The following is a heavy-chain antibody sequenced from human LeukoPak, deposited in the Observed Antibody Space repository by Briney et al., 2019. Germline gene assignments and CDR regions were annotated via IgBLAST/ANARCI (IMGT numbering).Heavy chain of an antibody. J-gene: IGHJ4*02. V-gene: IGHV4-39*07. CDR3: ARDRIYGSGSDHFDY. CDR2: IYYSGST. CDR1: GGSISSSSYY. D-gene: IGHD3-10*01. Sequence: SETLSLTCTVSGGSISSSSYYWGWIRQPPGKGLEWIGSIYYSGSTNYNPSLKSRLTISLDTSKNQFSLKLSSVTAADTAVYYCARDRIYGSGSDHFDYWGQGTLVTVSS.